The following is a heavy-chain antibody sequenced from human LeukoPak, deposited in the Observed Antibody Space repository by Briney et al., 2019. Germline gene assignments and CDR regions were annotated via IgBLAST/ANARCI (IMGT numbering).Heavy chain of an antibody. V-gene: IGHV3-48*01. D-gene: IGHD1-1*01. J-gene: IGHJ4*02. CDR3: ARDQDWSFDS. Sequence: GGSLRLSRAVSGFSFSSYSMNWVRQAPGKGLEWISYIWSESRISYADSVKGRFTISRDNAKNSLYLQMNSLRVEDTGVYYCARDQDWSFDSWGQGTLVTVSS. CDR2: IWSESRI. CDR1: GFSFSSYS.